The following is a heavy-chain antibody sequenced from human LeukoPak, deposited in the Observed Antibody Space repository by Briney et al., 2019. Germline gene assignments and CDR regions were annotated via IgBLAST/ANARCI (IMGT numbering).Heavy chain of an antibody. V-gene: IGHV4-39*01. CDR2: IYYSGST. J-gene: IGHJ3*02. CDR1: GGSISSSSYY. Sequence: SETLSLTCTVSGGSISSSSYYWGWIRQPPGKGLEWIGSIYYSGSTYYNPSLKSRVTISVDTSKNQFSLKLSSVTAADTAVYYCARPFCYYGSGSYYNGDAFDIWGQGTMVTVSS. D-gene: IGHD3-10*01. CDR3: ARPFCYYGSGSYYNGDAFDI.